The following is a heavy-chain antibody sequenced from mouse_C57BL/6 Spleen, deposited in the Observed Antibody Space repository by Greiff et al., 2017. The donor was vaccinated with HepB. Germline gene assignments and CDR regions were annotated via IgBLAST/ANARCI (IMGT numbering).Heavy chain of an antibody. Sequence: VQLQQPGAELVMPGASVKLSCKASGYTFTSYWMHWVKQRPGQGLEWIGEIDPSDSYTNYNQKFKGKSTLTVDKSSSTAYMQLSSLTSEDSAVYYCARKGVGYYAMDYWGQGTSVTVSS. CDR1: GYTFTSYW. V-gene: IGHV1-69*01. J-gene: IGHJ4*01. CDR3: ARKGVGYYAMDY. CDR2: IDPSDSYT.